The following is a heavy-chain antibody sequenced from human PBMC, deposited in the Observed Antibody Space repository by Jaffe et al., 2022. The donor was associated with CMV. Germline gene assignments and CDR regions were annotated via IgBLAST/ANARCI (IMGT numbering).Heavy chain of an antibody. Sequence: QVQLVESGGGVVQPGRSLRLSCAASGFTFSSYGMHWVRQAPGKGLEWVAVISYDGSNKYYADSVKGRFTISRDNSKNTLYLQMNSLRAEDTAVYYCAKDGGARYSSSWYGEYYFDYWGQGTLVTVSS. CDR2: ISYDGSNK. CDR3: AKDGGARYSSSWYGEYYFDY. J-gene: IGHJ4*02. CDR1: GFTFSSYG. D-gene: IGHD6-13*01. V-gene: IGHV3-30*18.